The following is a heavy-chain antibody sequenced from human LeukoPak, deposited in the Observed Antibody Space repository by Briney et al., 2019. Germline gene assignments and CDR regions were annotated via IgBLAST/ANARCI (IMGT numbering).Heavy chain of an antibody. D-gene: IGHD5-18*01. CDR1: GGSFSGYY. V-gene: IGHV4-34*01. J-gene: IGHJ4*02. CDR2: INHSGST. Sequence: SETLSLTCAVYGGSFSGYYWSWIRQPPGKGLEWIGEINHSGSTNYNPSLKSRVTISVDTFKNQFSLKLSSVTAADTAVYYCASYTAGGGGLDYWGQGTLVTVSS. CDR3: ASYTAGGGGLDY.